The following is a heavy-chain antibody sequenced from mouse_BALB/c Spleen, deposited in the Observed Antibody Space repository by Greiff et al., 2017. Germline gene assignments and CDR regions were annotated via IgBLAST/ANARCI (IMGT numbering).Heavy chain of an antibody. CDR1: GFTFSSFG. J-gene: IGHJ3*01. D-gene: IGHD3-1*01. V-gene: IGHV5-17*02. CDR2: ISSGSSTI. CDR3: ARSGAARDSFAY. Sequence: EVMLVESGGGLVQPGGSRKLSCAASGFTFSSFGMHWVRQAPEKGLEWVAYISSGSSTIYYADTVKGRFTISRDNPKNTLFLQMTSLRSEDTAMYYCARSGAARDSFAYWGQGTLVTVSA.